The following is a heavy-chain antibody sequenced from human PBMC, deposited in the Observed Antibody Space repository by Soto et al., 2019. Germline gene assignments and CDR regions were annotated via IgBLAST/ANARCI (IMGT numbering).Heavy chain of an antibody. V-gene: IGHV3-30*03. CDR2: IAHDGTYK. D-gene: IGHD1-26*01. CDR1: GFRFSSFG. CDR3: ATELRVGGSRGDYGMDV. Sequence: QVHLVESGGGVVQPGRSLRISCAASGFRFSSFGFYWVRQAPGKGLEWVAFIAHDGTYKNYVDSVKGRFTLSRDNSKNSVFLQMDSLRAEDTSVAYCATELRVGGSRGDYGMDVWGQGTTVTVSS. J-gene: IGHJ6*02.